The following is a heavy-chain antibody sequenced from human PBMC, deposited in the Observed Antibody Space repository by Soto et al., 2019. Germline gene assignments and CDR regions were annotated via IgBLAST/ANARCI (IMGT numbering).Heavy chain of an antibody. CDR3: AKDAVAGDGLWLMDH. CDR2: LYGNSGGI. CDR1: GFTFGSYA. V-gene: IGHV3-23*01. Sequence: SGGSLRLSCAASGFTFGSYAMTWVRQAPGKGLESVAGLYGNSGGIQYADSVRGRFTIFRDNSNNIVFLHMRSLRVEDTAVYFCAKDAVAGDGLWLMDHWGQGTLVTVSS. D-gene: IGHD2-21*02. J-gene: IGHJ4*02.